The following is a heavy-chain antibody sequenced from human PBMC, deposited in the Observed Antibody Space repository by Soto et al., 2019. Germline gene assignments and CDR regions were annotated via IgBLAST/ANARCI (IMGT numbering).Heavy chain of an antibody. CDR2: IRASTDST. CDR1: GFTFRIYA. CDR3: VRGGYTADFDY. D-gene: IGHD5-12*01. Sequence: EVQLLESGGGLAQPGGSLRLSCAASGFTFRIYAMTWVRQAPGKGLEWVSTIRASTDSTYYADSVKGRITISRDNSKNTVYLQMNSLEAEDTAIYFCVRGGYTADFDYWGQGILVTVSS. V-gene: IGHV3-23*01. J-gene: IGHJ4*02.